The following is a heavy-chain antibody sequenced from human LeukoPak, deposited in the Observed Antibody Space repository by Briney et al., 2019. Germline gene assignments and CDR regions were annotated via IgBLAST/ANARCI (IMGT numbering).Heavy chain of an antibody. CDR3: AIEGYSYTDGFDI. J-gene: IGHJ3*02. D-gene: IGHD5-18*01. CDR1: GYRFTNNW. V-gene: IGHV5-51*01. Sequence: GESLKISCKGSGYRFTNNWIGWVRQMPGKGLEWMGIIYPGDSDTRYSPPFQGQVTISADKSISTAYLQWSSLRASDTAMYYCAIEGYSYTDGFDIWGQGTTVTVSS. CDR2: IYPGDSDT.